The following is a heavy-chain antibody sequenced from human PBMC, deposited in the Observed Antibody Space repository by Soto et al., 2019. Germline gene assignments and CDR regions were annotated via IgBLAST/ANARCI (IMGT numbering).Heavy chain of an antibody. V-gene: IGHV4-30-2*01. CDR1: GGSISSGGYS. J-gene: IGHJ4*02. Sequence: TLSLTCAVSGGSISSGGYSWSWIRQPPGKGLEWIGYIYHSGSTYYNPSLKSRVTISVDRSKNQFSLKLSSVTAADTAVYYCARHSGYRRYYDYWGQGTLVTVSS. D-gene: IGHD5-12*01. CDR3: ARHSGYRRYYDY. CDR2: IYHSGST.